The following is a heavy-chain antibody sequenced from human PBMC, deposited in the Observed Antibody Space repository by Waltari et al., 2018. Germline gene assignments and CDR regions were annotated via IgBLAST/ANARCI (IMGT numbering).Heavy chain of an antibody. D-gene: IGHD6-19*01. J-gene: IGHJ4*02. Sequence: EAQLVESGGGLIQPGGSLRLSCEASGFRVSYNYMSWVRQAPGKGVVWSAVIHAGGNTFYVDSVKGRFTIARDISKNTVYLQINSLTVEDSAIYYCARAGLGSPSQWLQLFDSWGQGTLVTVSS. CDR2: IHAGGNT. CDR1: GFRVSYNY. V-gene: IGHV3-53*01. CDR3: ARAGLGSPSQWLQLFDS.